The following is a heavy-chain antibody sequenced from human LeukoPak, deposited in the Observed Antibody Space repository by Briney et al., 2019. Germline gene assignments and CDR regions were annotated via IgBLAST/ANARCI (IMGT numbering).Heavy chain of an antibody. J-gene: IGHJ4*02. CDR3: AKEGEGDSWDSLDY. V-gene: IGHV3-30*04. CDR2: ISIDGTRE. CDR1: GFTFSSFA. Sequence: AGGSLRLSCAASGFTFSSFAMHWDRQAPGKGLEWVTVISIDGTREHYADSVKGRFTISRDNSKSTLYLQMDSLRAEDTAVYYCAKEGEGDSWDSLDYWGQGTLVTVSS. D-gene: IGHD3-16*01.